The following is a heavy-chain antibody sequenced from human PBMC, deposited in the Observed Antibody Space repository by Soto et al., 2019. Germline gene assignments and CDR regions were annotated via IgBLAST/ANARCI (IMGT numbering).Heavy chain of an antibody. CDR2: ISAYNGNT. D-gene: IGHD6-19*01. CDR1: GYTFTSYG. J-gene: IGHJ4*02. V-gene: IGHV1-18*04. Sequence: QVHLVQSGTEVNKPGASVKVSCKASGYTFTSYGISWVRQAPGLGLEWMGWISAYNGNTKYAQKLQDRVTMTTDTSTSTAYMELRSLRSDDTAVYYCVRVSAVAGTGVADNWGQGTLVTVSS. CDR3: VRVSAVAGTGVADN.